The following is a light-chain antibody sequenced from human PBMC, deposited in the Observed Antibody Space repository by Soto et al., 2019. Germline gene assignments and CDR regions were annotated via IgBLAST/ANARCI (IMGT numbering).Light chain of an antibody. V-gene: IGKV3-20*01. Sequence: EIVLTQSPGTLSLSLGERATLSCRASQSVSSNYLAWYQQKPGQAPRLLIYGASSRATGIPDRFSGSGSGTDFTLTISRLEPEDFAVYYCQQYDSSPLTFGGGTKVEIK. J-gene: IGKJ4*01. CDR1: QSVSSNY. CDR3: QQYDSSPLT. CDR2: GAS.